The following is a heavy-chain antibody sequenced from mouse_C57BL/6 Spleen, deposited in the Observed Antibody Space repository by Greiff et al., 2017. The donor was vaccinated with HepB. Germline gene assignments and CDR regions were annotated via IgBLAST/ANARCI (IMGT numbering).Heavy chain of an antibody. CDR1: GYTFTSYW. CDR3: ARGGGIYYDYDGHFDV. V-gene: IGHV1-53*01. Sequence: QVQLQQPGTELVKPGASVKLSCKASGYTFTSYWMHWVKQRPGQGLEWIGNINPRNGGTNYNEKFKSKATLTVDKSSSTAYMQLSSLTSEDSAVYYCARGGGIYYDYDGHFDVWGTGTTVTVSS. CDR2: INPRNGGT. D-gene: IGHD2-4*01. J-gene: IGHJ1*03.